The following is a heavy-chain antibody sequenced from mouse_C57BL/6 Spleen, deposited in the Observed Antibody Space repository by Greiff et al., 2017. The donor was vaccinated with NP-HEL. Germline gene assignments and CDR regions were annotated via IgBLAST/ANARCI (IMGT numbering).Heavy chain of an antibody. D-gene: IGHD1-1*01. J-gene: IGHJ4*01. CDR3: ARGHYYYGSSYEAMDY. V-gene: IGHV1-69*01. Sequence: QVQLKQPGAELVMPGASVKLSCKASGYTFTSYWMHWVKQRPGQGLEWIGEIDPSDSYTNYNQKFKGKSTLTVDKSSSTAYMQLSSLTSEDSAVYYCARGHYYYGSSYEAMDYWGQGTSVTVSS. CDR1: GYTFTSYW. CDR2: IDPSDSYT.